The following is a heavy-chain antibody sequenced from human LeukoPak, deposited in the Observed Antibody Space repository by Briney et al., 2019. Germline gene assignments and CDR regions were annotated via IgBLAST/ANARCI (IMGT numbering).Heavy chain of an antibody. J-gene: IGHJ4*02. CDR3: LTSTRSHRFDY. Sequence: AGSLRLSCAASGFTFSSYWMCWVRQAPGKGLKWVAIIKQDGSDKYYVDSVEGRFIISRDNAKNSLYLQMNSLRAEDTAVYYCLTSTRSHRFDYWGQGTLVTVSS. CDR2: IKQDGSDK. CDR1: GFTFSSYW. V-gene: IGHV3-7*01. D-gene: IGHD2-15*01.